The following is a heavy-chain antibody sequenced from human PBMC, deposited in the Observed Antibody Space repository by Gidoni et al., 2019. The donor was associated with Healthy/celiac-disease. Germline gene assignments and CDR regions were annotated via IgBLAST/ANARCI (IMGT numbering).Heavy chain of an antibody. Sequence: EVQLLESGGGLVQPGGSLRLSCAASGFTFNSYAMRWVRQAPGKGLEWVSAISGSGGSTYYADSVKGRFTISRDNSKNTLYLQMNSLRAEDTAVYYCAKSMRDSTAAGIGLDYWGQGTLVTVSS. CDR1: GFTFNSYA. D-gene: IGHD6-13*01. CDR3: AKSMRDSTAAGIGLDY. V-gene: IGHV3-23*01. CDR2: ISGSGGST. J-gene: IGHJ4*02.